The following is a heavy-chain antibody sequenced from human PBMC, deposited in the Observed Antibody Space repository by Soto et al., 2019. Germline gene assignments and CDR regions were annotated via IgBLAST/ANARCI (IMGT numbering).Heavy chain of an antibody. CDR3: AREENCSDGICYSEYFQR. V-gene: IGHV1-46*01. CDR2: VNPSGGST. J-gene: IGHJ1*01. CDR1: GYIFTAYS. Sequence: QVQLVQSGAEVKKPGASVKVSCKASGYIFTAYSMHWVRQAPGQGLEWMGVVNPSGGSTNYAQKFQGRITMTRDTSTSTVYMDLSSLTSAYTAVYYCAREENCSDGICYSEYFQRWGQGTLVTVSS. D-gene: IGHD2-15*01.